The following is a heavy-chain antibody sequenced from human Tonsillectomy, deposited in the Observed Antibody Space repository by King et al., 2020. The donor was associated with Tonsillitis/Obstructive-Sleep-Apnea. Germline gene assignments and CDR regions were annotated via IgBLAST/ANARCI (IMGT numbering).Heavy chain of an antibody. Sequence: QLQESGPGLVKPSETLSLTCTVSGGSISSSSYYWGWIRQPPGKGLEWIGSIYYSGSTYYNPPLKSRVTISVDTSKNQFSLKLSSVTAADTAVYYCVLRFLEWLDYWGQGTLVTVSS. J-gene: IGHJ4*02. CDR2: IYYSGST. V-gene: IGHV4-39*01. CDR1: GGSISSSSYY. D-gene: IGHD3-3*01. CDR3: VLRFLEWLDY.